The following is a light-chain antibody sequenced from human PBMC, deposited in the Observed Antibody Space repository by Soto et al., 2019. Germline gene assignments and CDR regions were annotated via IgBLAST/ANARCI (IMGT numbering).Light chain of an antibody. V-gene: IGKV1-5*03. CDR2: KAP. J-gene: IGKJ3*01. CDR3: QQYKSYPCT. Sequence: DIQMTQSPSTLSASVGDRVTITCRASQSISSWLDWYQQKPGKAHKRLIYKAPSLESGIPSRFSGSGSGTEFSLTGSSLQPDDFATYYCQQYKSYPCTFGPGTKVDIK. CDR1: QSISSW.